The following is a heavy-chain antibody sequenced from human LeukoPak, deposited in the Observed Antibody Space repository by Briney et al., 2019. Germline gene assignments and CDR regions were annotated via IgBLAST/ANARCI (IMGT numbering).Heavy chain of an antibody. V-gene: IGHV2-70*11. Sequence: SGPALVNPTQTLTLTCTFSGFSLSTSRMSVSWIRQPPGKALEWLARIDWDDDKYYSTSLKTRLTISKDTSKNQVVLTMTNMDPVDTATYYCVRNGHTYGYAPWGYFDYWGQGTLVTVST. J-gene: IGHJ4*02. D-gene: IGHD5-18*01. CDR2: IDWDDDK. CDR1: GFSLSTSRMS. CDR3: VRNGHTYGYAPWGYFDY.